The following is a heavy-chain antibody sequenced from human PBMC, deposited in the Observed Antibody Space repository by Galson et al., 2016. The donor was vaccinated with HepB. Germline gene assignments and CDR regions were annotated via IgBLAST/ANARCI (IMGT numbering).Heavy chain of an antibody. D-gene: IGHD3-10*01. CDR1: GFSLSSSGVG. CDR2: IYWNDDK. V-gene: IGHV2-5*01. J-gene: IGHJ4*02. CDR3: AHRRTSADYGSGKDHYFDY. Sequence: PALVKPTQTLTLTCTFSGFSLSSSGVGVGWIRQSPGEALEWLALIYWNDDKRYSPSLKSRLTITKDTSKNRVVLTLTNMDPVDTATYYCAHRRTSADYGSGKDHYFDYWGQGTLVTVSS.